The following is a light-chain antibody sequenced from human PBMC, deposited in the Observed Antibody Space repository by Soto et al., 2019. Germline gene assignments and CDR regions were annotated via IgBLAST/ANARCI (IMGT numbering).Light chain of an antibody. Sequence: EIVLTQSPATLSLSPGERATLSCRASQSVSSSLGWYQQKPGQAPRLLIYDASNRATGIPARFSGSGSGTDFTLTISSLEPEDFAVYYCQQRSSWPLTFGGGTKVEIK. V-gene: IGKV3-11*01. CDR3: QQRSSWPLT. J-gene: IGKJ4*01. CDR1: QSVSSS. CDR2: DAS.